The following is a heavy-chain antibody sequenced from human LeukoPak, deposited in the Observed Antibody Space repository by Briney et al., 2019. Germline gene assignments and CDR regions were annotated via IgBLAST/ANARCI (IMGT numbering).Heavy chain of an antibody. CDR1: GFSFSTFV. CDR3: AKASEGDSHYGMDV. Sequence: PGGSLRLSCAASGFSFSTFVMHWVRQAPGKGLEWVAVIRPDGSHISYVDPVKGRFTISRDNSKNTLYLQMNSLRAEDTAVYYCAKASEGDSHYGMDVWGQGTTVTVSS. J-gene: IGHJ6*02. D-gene: IGHD2-21*02. V-gene: IGHV3-30*02. CDR2: IRPDGSHI.